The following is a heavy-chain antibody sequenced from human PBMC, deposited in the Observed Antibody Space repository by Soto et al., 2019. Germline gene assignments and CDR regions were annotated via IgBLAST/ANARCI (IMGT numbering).Heavy chain of an antibody. D-gene: IGHD3-16*01. CDR2: IYYSGST. J-gene: IGHJ4*02. CDR1: GFSISSGGYY. Sequence: SETLSLTCPFSGFSISSGGYYCSWIRQHPGKGLEWIGYIYYSGSTYYNPSLKSRVSISVDTSKNQFSLKLSSVTAADTAVYYCALRLGDPGRLYFDYWGQGTLVTVSS. V-gene: IGHV4-31*03. CDR3: ALRLGDPGRLYFDY.